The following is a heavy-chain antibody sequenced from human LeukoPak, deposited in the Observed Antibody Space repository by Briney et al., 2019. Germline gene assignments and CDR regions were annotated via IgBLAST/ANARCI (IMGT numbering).Heavy chain of an antibody. CDR2: IYYSGST. CDR3: ARDRAVVVPAATEYYYYYYGMDV. V-gene: IGHV4-59*01. CDR1: GGSISSYY. Sequence: SETLSLTCTVSGGSISSYYWSWIRQPLGKGLEWIGYIYYSGSTNYNPSLKSRVTISVDTSKNQFSLKLSSVTAADTAVYYCARDRAVVVPAATEYYYYYYGMDVWGQGTTVTVSS. J-gene: IGHJ6*02. D-gene: IGHD2-2*01.